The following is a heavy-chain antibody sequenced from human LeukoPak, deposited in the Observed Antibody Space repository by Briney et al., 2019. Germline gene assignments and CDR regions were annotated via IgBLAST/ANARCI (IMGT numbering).Heavy chain of an antibody. CDR2: INPNSGGT. J-gene: IGHJ4*02. V-gene: IGHV1-2*06. D-gene: IGHD3-22*01. CDR3: ARELYYYDSSGWYYFDY. CDR1: GYTFTGYY. Sequence: GASVKVSCKASGYTFTGYYMHWVRQAPGQGLEWMGRINPNSGGTNYAQKFQGRVTMTRDTSISTAYMELSRLRSDDTAVYYCARELYYYDSSGWYYFDYWGQGTLVTVSS.